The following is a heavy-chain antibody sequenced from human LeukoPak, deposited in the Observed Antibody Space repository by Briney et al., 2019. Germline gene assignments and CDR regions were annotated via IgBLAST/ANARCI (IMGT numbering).Heavy chain of an antibody. CDR3: ARGGRGSAAVVAPRSFDI. CDR1: GFTVSSNY. Sequence: GGSLRLSCAASGFTVSSNYMSWVRQAPGKGLEWVSAIYGGGGTDYADSVKGRFIISRDNSKKTLFLQMNSLRAEDSALYYCARGGRGSAAVVAPRSFDIWGQGTMVTVSS. CDR2: IYGGGGT. J-gene: IGHJ3*02. V-gene: IGHV3-53*01. D-gene: IGHD3-22*01.